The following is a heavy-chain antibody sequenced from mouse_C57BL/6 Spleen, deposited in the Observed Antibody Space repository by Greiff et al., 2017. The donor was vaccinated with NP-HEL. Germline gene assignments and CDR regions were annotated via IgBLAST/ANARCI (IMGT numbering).Heavy chain of an antibody. CDR3: ARVYYGSRGYFDY. Sequence: EVKLMESEGGLVQPGSSMKLSCTASGFTFSDYYMAWVRQVPEKGLEWVANINYDGSSTYYLDSLKSRFIISRDNAKNILYLQMSSLKSEDTATYYCARVYYGSRGYFDYWGQGTTLTVSS. CDR2: INYDGSST. D-gene: IGHD1-1*01. CDR1: GFTFSDYY. J-gene: IGHJ2*01. V-gene: IGHV5-16*01.